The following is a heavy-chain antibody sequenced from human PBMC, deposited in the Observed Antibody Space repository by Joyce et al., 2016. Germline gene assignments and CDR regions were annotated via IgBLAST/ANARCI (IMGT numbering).Heavy chain of an antibody. CDR3: ASLGHIGNYGLDL. V-gene: IGHV1-24*01. J-gene: IGHJ6*02. CDR2: YDPEEGGF. CDR1: GSTLSAVS. Sequence: VQLEHSGTQVKRPGASVKLSCKVSGSTLSAVSINWVRKAPGKGLEWVGGYDPEEGGFAYARKFEGRGMVAEDSSTNTATMELNRLTAEDTAVYWCASLGHIGNYGLDLWGQGTTVSVSS.